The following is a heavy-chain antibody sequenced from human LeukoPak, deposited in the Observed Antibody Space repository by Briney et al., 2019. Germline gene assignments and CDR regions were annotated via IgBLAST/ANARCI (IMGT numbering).Heavy chain of an antibody. J-gene: IGHJ6*02. CDR2: INAGNGDT. Sequence: GASVKVSCKASGFPFTDYAVHWVRQAPGQRLEWLGWINAGNGDTKYSQTFQDRVSITSDTSATTAYMELNSLTSEDSAVYYCARERWHCRVNCYSVYYYGLDVWGQGTTVTVSS. CDR3: ARERWHCRVNCYSVYYYGLDV. D-gene: IGHD2-15*01. CDR1: GFPFTDYA. V-gene: IGHV1-3*01.